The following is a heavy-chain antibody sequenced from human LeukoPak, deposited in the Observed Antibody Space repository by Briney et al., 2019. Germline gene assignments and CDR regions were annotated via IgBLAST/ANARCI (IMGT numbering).Heavy chain of an antibody. CDR1: GYTFTSYG. D-gene: IGHD6-19*01. J-gene: IGHJ4*02. V-gene: IGHV1-18*01. CDR2: ISAYNGNT. Sequence: ASVKVSCKASGYTFTSYGISWVRQAPGQGLEWMGWISAYNGNTNYAQKLQGRVTMTTDTSTSTAYMELRSLRSDDTAVYYCARVDRTVARWGIDYWGQGTLVTVSS. CDR3: ARVDRTVARWGIDY.